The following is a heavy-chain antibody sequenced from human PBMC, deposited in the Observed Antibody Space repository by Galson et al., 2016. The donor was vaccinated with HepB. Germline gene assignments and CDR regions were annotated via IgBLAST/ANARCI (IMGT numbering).Heavy chain of an antibody. CDR1: GFIVSNNY. CDR3: ARGHVAGNAASDD. J-gene: IGHJ4*02. Sequence: SLRLSCAASGFIVSNNYMNWVRQAPGKGLEWVSVIYSSGSTYYADSVKDRFTLSRDNSENTLYLQMNSLRTEDTAVYYCARGHVAGNAASDDWGQGTLVIVSS. CDR2: IYSSGST. D-gene: IGHD6-19*01. V-gene: IGHV3-53*01.